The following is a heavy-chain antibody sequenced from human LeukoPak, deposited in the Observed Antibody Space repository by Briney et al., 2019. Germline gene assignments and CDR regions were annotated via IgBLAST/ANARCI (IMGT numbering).Heavy chain of an antibody. D-gene: IGHD1-14*01. CDR1: GGSISSYY. J-gene: IGHJ6*02. CDR3: AGRTRYYYYYGMDV. V-gene: IGHV4-59*01. Sequence: SETLSLTCTVSGGSISSYYWSWIRQPPGKGLEWIGYIYYSGSTNYNPSLKSRVTTSVDTSKNQFSLKLSSVTAADTAVYYCAGRTRYYYYYGMDVWGQGTTVTVSS. CDR2: IYYSGST.